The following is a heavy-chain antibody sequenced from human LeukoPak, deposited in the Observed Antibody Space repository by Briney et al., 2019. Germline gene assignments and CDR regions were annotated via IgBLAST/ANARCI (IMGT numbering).Heavy chain of an antibody. Sequence: ASVKVSCKASNYPFTRYGISWVRQAPGQGLEWMGWISVYNGNTNYAQKLQGRVTMTTDTSTSTAYMELRSLRSDDTAVYYCARSGFRRGYDFHFDYWGQGTLVTVSS. J-gene: IGHJ4*02. CDR3: ARSGFRRGYDFHFDY. D-gene: IGHD5-12*01. CDR1: NYPFTRYG. CDR2: ISVYNGNT. V-gene: IGHV1-18*01.